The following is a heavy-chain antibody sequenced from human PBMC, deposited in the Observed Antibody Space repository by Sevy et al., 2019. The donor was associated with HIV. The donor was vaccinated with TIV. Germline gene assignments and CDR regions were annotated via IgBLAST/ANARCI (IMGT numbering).Heavy chain of an antibody. CDR2: IWYDGSNK. CDR3: ARGFCSGGSCYPYYFDY. V-gene: IGHV3-33*01. CDR1: AFTFSRYD. D-gene: IGHD2-15*01. J-gene: IGHJ4*02. Sequence: GGSLRLSCAASAFTFSRYDMHWVRQAPGKGLEWVALIWYDGSNKYYADSVKGRFTISIDNSKNTLYLHMNSLRVEDTAVYYCARGFCSGGSCYPYYFDYWGQGTLVTVSS.